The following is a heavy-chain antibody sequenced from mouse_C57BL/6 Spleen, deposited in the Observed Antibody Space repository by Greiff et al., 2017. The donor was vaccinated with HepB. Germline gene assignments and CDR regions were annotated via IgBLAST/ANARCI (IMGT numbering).Heavy chain of an antibody. CDR2: IYWDDDK. CDR3: ARGYDYDLAY. D-gene: IGHD2-4*01. Sequence: QVTLKVSGPGILQSSQTLSLTCSFSGFSLSTSGMGVSWIRQPSGKGLEWLAHIYWDDDKRYNPSLKSRLTISKDTSSNQVFLKITSVDTADTATYYCARGYDYDLAYWGQGTLVTVSA. J-gene: IGHJ3*01. CDR1: GFSLSTSGMG. V-gene: IGHV8-12*01.